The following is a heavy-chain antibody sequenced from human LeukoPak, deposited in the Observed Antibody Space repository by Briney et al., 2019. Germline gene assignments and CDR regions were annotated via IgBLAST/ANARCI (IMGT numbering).Heavy chain of an antibody. CDR2: IYPGDSDT. J-gene: IGHJ5*02. Sequence: GESLKISCKGSGYSFTSYWIGWVRQMPGKGLEWMGIIYPGDSDTRYSPSFQGQVTISADKSISTAYLQWSSLKASDTATYYCARLVDYGSGSYSPFDPWGQGTLVTVSS. CDR3: ARLVDYGSGSYSPFDP. CDR1: GYSFTSYW. D-gene: IGHD3-10*01. V-gene: IGHV5-51*01.